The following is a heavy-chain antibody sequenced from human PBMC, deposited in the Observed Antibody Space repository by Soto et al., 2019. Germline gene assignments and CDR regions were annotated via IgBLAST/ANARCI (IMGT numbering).Heavy chain of an antibody. Sequence: EVQLVESGGGLVQPAGSLRLSCAASGFTFSSYSMDWVRQAPGKGLEWVSYISSSSSTIYYADSVKGRFTISRDNAKNSLYLQMNSLRDEDTAVYYCVRDGVYSGYDPDYWGQGTLVTVSS. V-gene: IGHV3-48*02. D-gene: IGHD5-12*01. CDR2: ISSSSSTI. CDR1: GFTFSSYS. CDR3: VRDGVYSGYDPDY. J-gene: IGHJ4*02.